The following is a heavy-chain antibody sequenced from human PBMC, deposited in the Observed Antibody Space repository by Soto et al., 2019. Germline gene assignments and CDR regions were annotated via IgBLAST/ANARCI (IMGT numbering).Heavy chain of an antibody. CDR2: IYYSGST. D-gene: IGHD3-3*01. V-gene: IGHV4-39*01. J-gene: IGHJ4*02. Sequence: SETLSLTCTVSGGSISSSSYYWGWIRQPPGKGLEWIGSIYYSGSTYYNPSLKSRVTISVDTSKNQFSLKLSSVTAADTAVYYCARLPLTNYDFWSGYYAPIDYWGQGTLVTVSS. CDR3: ARLPLTNYDFWSGYYAPIDY. CDR1: GGSISSSSYY.